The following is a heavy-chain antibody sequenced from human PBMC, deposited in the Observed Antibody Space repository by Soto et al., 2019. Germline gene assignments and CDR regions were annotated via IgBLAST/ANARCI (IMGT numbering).Heavy chain of an antibody. J-gene: IGHJ4*02. CDR1: NGSISGYY. D-gene: IGHD5-12*01. V-gene: IGHV4-59*01. Sequence: TLSLTCTVSNGSISGYYWSWIRQPPGKGLEWIGYVYYTGSTNYNPSLKSRVTISVDTSKNHISLMLSSMTAADTAMYYCARSVPPRWLQFGFWGQGAPVTVSS. CDR3: ARSVPPRWLQFGF. CDR2: VYYTGST.